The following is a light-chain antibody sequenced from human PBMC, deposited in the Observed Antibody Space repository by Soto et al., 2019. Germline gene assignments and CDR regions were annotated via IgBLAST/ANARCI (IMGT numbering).Light chain of an antibody. J-gene: IGLJ1*01. CDR3: AAWDDIMNGYV. CDR2: SNY. V-gene: IGLV1-44*01. Sequence: QSVLTQPPSASGTPGQRVTISCSGSSSNIESNTVTWYQQLPGTAPKLVIYSNYERPSGGPDRFSGSTSGTSASLVIRGLQSEDEDDYYCAAWDDIMNGYVFGGGTKVTVL. CDR1: SSNIESNT.